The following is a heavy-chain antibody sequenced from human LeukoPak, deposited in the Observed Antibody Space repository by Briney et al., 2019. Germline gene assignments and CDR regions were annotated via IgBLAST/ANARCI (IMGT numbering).Heavy chain of an antibody. D-gene: IGHD6-19*01. CDR2: VDPEDGET. J-gene: IGHJ4*02. CDR3: ARAPIAVAGILHDY. CDR1: GYTFTDYY. Sequence: GASVKISCKASGYTFTDYYMHWVQQAPGKGLEWMGRVDPEDGETIYAEKFQGRVTITADTSTDTAYMELSSLRSEDTAVYYCARAPIAVAGILHDYWGQGTLVTVSS. V-gene: IGHV1-69-2*01.